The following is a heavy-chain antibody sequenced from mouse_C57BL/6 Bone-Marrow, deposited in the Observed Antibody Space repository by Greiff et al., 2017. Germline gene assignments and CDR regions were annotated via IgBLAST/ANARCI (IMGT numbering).Heavy chain of an antibody. CDR2: ISDGGSYT. D-gene: IGHD4-1*01. CDR3: ARDGPNWDWYFDV. V-gene: IGHV5-4*01. CDR1: GFTFSSYA. J-gene: IGHJ1*03. Sequence: EVKLVESGGGLVKPGGSLKLSCAASGFTFSSYAMSWVRQTPEKRLEWVATISDGGSYTYYPDNVKGRFTISRDNAKNNLNLQMSHLKSEDTAMYYCARDGPNWDWYFDVWDRGNAVTVTS.